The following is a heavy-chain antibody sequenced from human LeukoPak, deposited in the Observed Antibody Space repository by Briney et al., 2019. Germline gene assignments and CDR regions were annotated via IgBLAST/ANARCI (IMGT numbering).Heavy chain of an antibody. V-gene: IGHV4-30-2*01. CDR1: GGSISSDGYS. CDR3: ARVQSPWYATYFDY. CDR2: IYHSGST. D-gene: IGHD2-8*01. Sequence: SETLSLTCAVSGGSISSDGYSWSWIRQPPGKGLEWIGYIYHSGSTYYNPSLKSRVTISVDRSKNQFSLKLSSVTAADTAVYYCARVQSPWYATYFDYWGQGTLVTVSS. J-gene: IGHJ4*02.